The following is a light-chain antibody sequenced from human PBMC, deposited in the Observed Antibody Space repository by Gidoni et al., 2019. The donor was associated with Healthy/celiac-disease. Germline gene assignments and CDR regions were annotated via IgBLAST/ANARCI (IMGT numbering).Light chain of an antibody. CDR1: SSNIGAGYD. V-gene: IGLV1-40*01. J-gene: IGLJ1*01. Sequence: QSVLTQPPSVSGAPCQRVTISCTGSSSNIGAGYDVNWYQQLPGTAHKLLIYGNSIRPSGVPDRFSGSKSGTAAFLAITGLQAEDEADYYCQSYDSSLSGYVFGTGTKVTVL. CDR3: QSYDSSLSGYV. CDR2: GNS.